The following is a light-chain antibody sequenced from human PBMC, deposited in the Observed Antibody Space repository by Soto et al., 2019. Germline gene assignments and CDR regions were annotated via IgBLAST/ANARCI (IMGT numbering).Light chain of an antibody. CDR3: QQYNNWPLT. CDR1: QTVKNN. Sequence: EIVMTQSPATLSVSPGERATLSCRASQTVKNNLAWYQQKPVRAPRLLIYGASARATGIPARFSGSGSGTEFTLTITSLQSEDFAVYYCQQYNNWPLTFGGGTKVEIK. V-gene: IGKV3-15*01. CDR2: GAS. J-gene: IGKJ4*01.